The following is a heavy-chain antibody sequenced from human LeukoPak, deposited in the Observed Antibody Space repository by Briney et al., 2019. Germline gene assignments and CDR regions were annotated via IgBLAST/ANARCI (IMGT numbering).Heavy chain of an antibody. D-gene: IGHD4-17*01. CDR2: ISAYNGNT. V-gene: IGHV1-18*01. J-gene: IGHJ3*02. CDR1: GYNVNSYG. CDR3: AREGYGDYLRAFDI. Sequence: ASVKVSCKTSGYNVNSYGLSWVRQVPGKGLEWMGWISAYNGNTNYAQKVQGRVTMTTDTSTSTAYMELRSLRFDDTAVYYCAREGYGDYLRAFDIWGQGTIVTVSS.